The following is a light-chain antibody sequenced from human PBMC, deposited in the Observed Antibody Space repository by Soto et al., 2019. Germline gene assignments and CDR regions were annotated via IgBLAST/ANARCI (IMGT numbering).Light chain of an antibody. CDR1: QTINNW. CDR2: DVS. Sequence: DIQMTQSPSTLSASIGDTFTITCRASQTINNWLAWYQQKPGKSPKLLIYDVSSLESGVPSRLSGSGSGTQFTLTITSMKPDDSATYYCQQYNTYLTFGQGTKVDI. J-gene: IGKJ1*01. CDR3: QQYNTYLT. V-gene: IGKV1-5*01.